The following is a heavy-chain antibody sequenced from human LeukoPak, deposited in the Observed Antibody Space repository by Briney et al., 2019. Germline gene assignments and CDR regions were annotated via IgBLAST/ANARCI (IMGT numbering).Heavy chain of an antibody. CDR3: AMTLGGDSHFDY. CDR2: IWYDGSNK. CDR1: GFTFSSYG. Sequence: PGGSLRLSCAASGFTFSSYGMHWVRQAPGKGLEWVAVIWYDGSNKYYADSVKGRFTISRDNSKNTLYLQMNSLRAEDTAVYYCAMTLGGDSHFDYWGQGTLVTVSS. J-gene: IGHJ4*02. D-gene: IGHD4-17*01. V-gene: IGHV3-33*01.